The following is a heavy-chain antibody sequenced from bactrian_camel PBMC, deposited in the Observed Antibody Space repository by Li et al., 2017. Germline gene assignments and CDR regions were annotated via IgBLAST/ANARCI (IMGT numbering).Heavy chain of an antibody. V-gene: IGHV3S40*01. CDR1: GFAFSSYY. Sequence: DVQLVESGGGLVQPGGSLRLSCAPSGFAFSSYYLSWVRQAPGRGLEWVSAISAGGDTTFYEDSVKTRFTISRDNAKNTVYLQLNSLKPGDTAAYYCVRDKYGASWYDSPVFGYWGQGTQVTVS. D-gene: IGHD6*01. J-gene: IGHJ6*01. CDR3: VRDKYGASWYDSPVFGY. CDR2: ISAGGDTT.